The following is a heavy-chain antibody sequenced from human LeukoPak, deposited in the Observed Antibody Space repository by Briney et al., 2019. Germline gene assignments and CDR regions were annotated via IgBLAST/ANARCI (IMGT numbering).Heavy chain of an antibody. V-gene: IGHV5-51*03. CDR3: ARRGIVVVPAANLGDYYYYYYMDV. Sequence: AGEPRDFSGKASGYSFTSYWIGWVRQLHGKGLEWMGIIYPVDSDNSSRPTFQGQVTISTDKSISTAYLQWSSLKASDTAMYYCARRGIVVVPAANLGDYYYYYYMDVWGKGTTVTVSS. CDR2: IYPVDSDN. J-gene: IGHJ6*03. D-gene: IGHD2-2*01. CDR1: GYSFTSYW.